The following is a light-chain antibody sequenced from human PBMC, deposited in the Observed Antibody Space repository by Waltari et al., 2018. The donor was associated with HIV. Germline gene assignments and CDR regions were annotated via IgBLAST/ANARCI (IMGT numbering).Light chain of an antibody. V-gene: IGKV1-17*02. J-gene: IGKJ2*01. CDR2: GAS. CDR1: QDIGHD. Sequence: DIQMTHSPSSLSASVGDTFRMTCRATQDIGHDLAWYQHRPGSGPRRLICGASTLQRGVPPRFIGRGSGTDFTLIINNLQPDDLATYYCLQNNTFLITFGQGTKVEI. CDR3: LQNNTFLIT.